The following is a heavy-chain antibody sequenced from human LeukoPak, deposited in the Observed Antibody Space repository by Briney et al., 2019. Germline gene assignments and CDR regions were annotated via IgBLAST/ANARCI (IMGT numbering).Heavy chain of an antibody. V-gene: IGHV4-34*01. CDR3: ATVFPYKSYYYGMDV. J-gene: IGHJ6*02. D-gene: IGHD1-14*01. CDR2: INHSGST. Sequence: SETLSLTCAVYGGSFSGYYWSWIRQPPGKGLEWIGEINHSGSTNYNPSLKSRVTISVDTSKNQFSLKLSSVTAADTAVYYCATVFPYKSYYYGMDVWGQGTTVTVSS. CDR1: GGSFSGYY.